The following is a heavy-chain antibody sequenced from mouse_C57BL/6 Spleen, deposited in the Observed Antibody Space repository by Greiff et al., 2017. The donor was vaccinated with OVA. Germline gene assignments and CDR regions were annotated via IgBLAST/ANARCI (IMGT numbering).Heavy chain of an antibody. D-gene: IGHD2-3*01. J-gene: IGHJ3*01. V-gene: IGHV1-76*01. Sequence: VQLQQSGAELVRPGASVKLSCKASGYTFTDYYINWVKQRPGQGLEWIARIYPGSGNTYYNEKFKGKATLTAEKSSSTAYMQLSSLTSEDSAVYFCAGDGYPFAYWGQGTLVTVSA. CDR1: GYTFTDYY. CDR3: AGDGYPFAY. CDR2: IYPGSGNT.